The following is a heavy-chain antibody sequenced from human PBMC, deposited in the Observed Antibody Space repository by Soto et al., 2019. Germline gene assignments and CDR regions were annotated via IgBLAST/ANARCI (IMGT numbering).Heavy chain of an antibody. CDR2: INPSGGST. J-gene: IGHJ4*02. CDR1: GYTFTSYY. V-gene: IGHV1-46*01. Sequence: ASVKVSCKASGYTFTSYYMHWVRQAPGQGLEWMGIINPSGGSTSYAQKFQGRVTMTRDTSTSTVYMELSSLRSEDTAVYYCARDITVSGSYYDSSCYYSAFDYWGQGTLVTVSS. D-gene: IGHD3-22*01. CDR3: ARDITVSGSYYDSSCYYSAFDY.